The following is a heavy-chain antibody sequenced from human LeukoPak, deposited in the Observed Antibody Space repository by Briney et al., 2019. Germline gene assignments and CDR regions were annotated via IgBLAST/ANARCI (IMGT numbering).Heavy chain of an antibody. J-gene: IGHJ5*02. CDR3: ARDGYGDYLVGRWFDP. Sequence: PSETLSLTCTVSGGSISGGSYYWSWIRQPAGKGLEWIGRIYTSGSTNYNPSLKSRVTISVDTSKNQFSLKLSSVTAADTAVYYCARDGYGDYLVGRWFDPWGQGTLVTVSS. V-gene: IGHV4-61*02. CDR1: GGSISGGSYY. CDR2: IYTSGST. D-gene: IGHD4-17*01.